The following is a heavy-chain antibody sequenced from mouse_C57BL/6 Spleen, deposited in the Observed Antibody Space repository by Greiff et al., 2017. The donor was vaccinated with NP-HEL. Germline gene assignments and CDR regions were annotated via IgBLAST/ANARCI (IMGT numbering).Heavy chain of an antibody. CDR1: GYTFTSYW. CDR2: IYPSDSET. Sequence: VQLQQSGAELVRPGSSVKLSCKASGYTFTSYWMDWVKQRPGQGLEWIGNIYPSDSETHYNQKFKDKATLTVDKSSSTAYMQLSSLTSEDSAVYYCARRSGSRYFDYWGQGTTLTVSS. D-gene: IGHD3-1*01. V-gene: IGHV1-61*01. CDR3: ARRSGSRYFDY. J-gene: IGHJ2*01.